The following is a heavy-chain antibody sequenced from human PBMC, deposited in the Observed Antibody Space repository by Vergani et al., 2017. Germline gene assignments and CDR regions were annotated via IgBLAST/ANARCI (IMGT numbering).Heavy chain of an antibody. V-gene: IGHV3-64*04. Sequence: VQLVESGGGLVQPGGSLRLSCSASGFTFSSYAMHWVRQAPGKGLEYVSAISSNGGSTYYADSVKGRFTISRDNAKNTLYLQMNSLRAEDTAVYYCARYFYDSSGYSEYFQHWGQGTLVTVSS. CDR2: ISSNGGST. J-gene: IGHJ1*01. CDR1: GFTFSSYA. D-gene: IGHD3-22*01. CDR3: ARYFYDSSGYSEYFQH.